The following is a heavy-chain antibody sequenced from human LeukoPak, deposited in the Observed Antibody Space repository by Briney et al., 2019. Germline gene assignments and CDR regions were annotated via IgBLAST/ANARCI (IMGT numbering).Heavy chain of an antibody. V-gene: IGHV1-2*02. J-gene: IGHJ4*02. Sequence: ASVKVSCKASGYTFSGYYLHWVRQAPGQGLEWMGWINPNSGVTKFEQKFQGRVTVTRDTSISTAYMELRRLRSDDRAVYYCARGPPTRVVVITTGDFDNLGQGTLVTVSS. CDR2: INPNSGVT. CDR3: ARGPPTRVVVITTGDFDN. CDR1: GYTFSGYY. D-gene: IGHD3-22*01.